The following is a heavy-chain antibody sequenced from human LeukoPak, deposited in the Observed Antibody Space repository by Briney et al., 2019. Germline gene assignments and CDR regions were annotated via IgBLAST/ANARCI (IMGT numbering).Heavy chain of an antibody. D-gene: IGHD1-26*01. CDR1: GGSISSYY. V-gene: IGHV4-59*08. J-gene: IGHJ4*02. CDR2: IFYSGST. CDR3: ARGISGSYYYFDY. Sequence: SETLSLTCTVSGGSISSYYWSWIRQPPGKGLEWIGYIFYSGSTNYNPSLQSRVTLSVDTSRNQFSLRLNSVTAADTAVYYCARGISGSYYYFDYWGQGTLVNVSS.